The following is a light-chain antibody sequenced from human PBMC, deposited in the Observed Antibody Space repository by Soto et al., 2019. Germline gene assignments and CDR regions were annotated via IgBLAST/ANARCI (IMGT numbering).Light chain of an antibody. CDR1: QSISSY. Sequence: DIQMTQSPSSLSASVGDGVTITCRASQSISSYLNWYQQKPGKAPKLLIYAASSLQSGVPSRFSGSGSGTDFTLTISSLQPEDFATYYCQQSYSTPPTFXQGTKVDIK. J-gene: IGKJ1*01. V-gene: IGKV1-39*01. CDR3: QQSYSTPPT. CDR2: AAS.